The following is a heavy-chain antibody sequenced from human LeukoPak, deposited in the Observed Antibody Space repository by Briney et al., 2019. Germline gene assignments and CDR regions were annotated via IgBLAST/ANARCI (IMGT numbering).Heavy chain of an antibody. CDR3: AREGEDIVVVPAAMRLYYYYYYMDV. CDR1: GYTFTSYY. D-gene: IGHD2-2*01. V-gene: IGHV1-46*01. CDR2: INPSGGST. Sequence: ASVKVSCKASGYTFTSYYMHWVRQAPGQGLEWMGIINPSGGSTSYAQKFQGRVTMTRDMSTSTVYMELSSLRSEDTAVYYCAREGEDIVVVPAAMRLYYYYYYMDVWGKGTTVTVSS. J-gene: IGHJ6*03.